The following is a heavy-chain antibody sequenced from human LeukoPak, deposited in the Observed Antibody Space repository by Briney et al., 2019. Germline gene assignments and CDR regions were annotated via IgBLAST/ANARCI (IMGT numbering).Heavy chain of an antibody. V-gene: IGHV1-2*02. CDR1: GYTFTSYA. D-gene: IGHD5-24*01. CDR3: ARDRYGDGFAHFDY. Sequence: ASVTVSCTASGYTFTSYAMHRVRQAPGQGLEWMGWITPSGGTNYPQKFQGRVAITRDTSITTAYMDLSRLTSDDTAVYYCARDRYGDGFAHFDYWGQGALVTVSS. J-gene: IGHJ4*02. CDR2: ITPSGGT.